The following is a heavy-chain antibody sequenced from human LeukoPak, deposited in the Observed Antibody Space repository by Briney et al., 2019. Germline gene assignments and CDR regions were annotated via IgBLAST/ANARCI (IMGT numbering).Heavy chain of an antibody. V-gene: IGHV1-2*02. CDR1: GYTFTGYY. CDR3: AREMFPGNWFDP. D-gene: IGHD3-10*02. CDR2: INPNSGGT. J-gene: IGHJ5*02. Sequence: ASVKVSCKASGYTFTGYYMHWVRQAPGQGLEWMGWINPNSGGTNYAQKFQGRVTMTRDTSISTAYMELSRLRSDDTAVYYCAREMFPGNWFDPWGQGTLVTVPS.